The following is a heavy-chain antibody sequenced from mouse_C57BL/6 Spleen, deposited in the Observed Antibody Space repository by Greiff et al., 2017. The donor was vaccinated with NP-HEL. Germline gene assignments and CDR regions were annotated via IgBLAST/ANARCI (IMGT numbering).Heavy chain of an antibody. CDR3: ASPQGDYDYSWFAY. CDR1: GYTFTDYY. Sequence: EVQLQQSGPVLVKPGASVKMSCKASGYTFTDYYMNWVKQSHGKSLEWIGVINPYNGGTSYNQKLKGKATLTVDKSSSTAYMELNSLTSEDSAVYYGASPQGDYDYSWFAYWGQGTLVTVSA. CDR2: INPYNGGT. D-gene: IGHD2-4*01. V-gene: IGHV1-19*01. J-gene: IGHJ3*01.